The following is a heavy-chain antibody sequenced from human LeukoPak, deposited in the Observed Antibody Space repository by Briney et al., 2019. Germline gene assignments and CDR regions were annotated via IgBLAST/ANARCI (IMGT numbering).Heavy chain of an antibody. CDR2: IKQDGSEK. CDR3: ARDGFGYSYGYYWFDP. D-gene: IGHD5-18*01. Sequence: SGGSLRLSCAASGFTFSSYWMSWVRQAPGKELEWVANIKQDGSEKYYVDSVKGRFTISRDNAKNSLYLQMNSLRAEDTAVYYCARDGFGYSYGYYWFDPWGQGTLVTVSS. J-gene: IGHJ5*02. CDR1: GFTFSSYW. V-gene: IGHV3-7*01.